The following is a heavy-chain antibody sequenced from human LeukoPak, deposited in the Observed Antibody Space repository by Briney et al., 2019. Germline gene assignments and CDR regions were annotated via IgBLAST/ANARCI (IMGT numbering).Heavy chain of an antibody. J-gene: IGHJ4*02. D-gene: IGHD5-24*01. V-gene: IGHV4-59*01. CDR3: ARVRRDGYNLPFDY. CDR1: GGSISSYY. CDR2: IYYSGST. Sequence: SETLSLTCTVSGGSISSYYWSWIRQPPGKGLEWIGYIYYSGSTNYNPSHKSRVTISVDTSKNQFSLKLSSVTAADTAVYYCARVRRDGYNLPFDYWGQGTLVTVSS.